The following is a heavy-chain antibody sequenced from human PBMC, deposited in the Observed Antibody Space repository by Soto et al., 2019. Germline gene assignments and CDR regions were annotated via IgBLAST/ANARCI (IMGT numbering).Heavy chain of an antibody. Sequence: GALRLSCAASGFTFTRYSMNWVRQAPGKGLEWVSSISSTTHYIYYADSMRGRFTISRDNAKNAVYLEMNSLRAEDTAVYYCARESEDLTSNFDYWGQGTLVTVSS. CDR2: ISSTTHYI. J-gene: IGHJ4*02. CDR3: ARESEDLTSNFDY. V-gene: IGHV3-21*06. CDR1: GFTFTRYS.